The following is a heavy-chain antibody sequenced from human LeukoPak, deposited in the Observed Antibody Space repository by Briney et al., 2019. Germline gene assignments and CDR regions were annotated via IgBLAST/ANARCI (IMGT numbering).Heavy chain of an antibody. CDR2: INHSGST. J-gene: IGHJ5*02. CDR3: ASLITMVRGVIITNWFDP. CDR1: GGSFSGYY. V-gene: IGHV4-34*01. D-gene: IGHD3-10*01. Sequence: PSETLSLTCAVYGGSFSGYYWSWIRQPPGKGLEWIGEINHSGSTNYNPSLKSRVTISVDTSKNQFSLKLSSVTAADTAVYYCASLITMVRGVIITNWFDPWGQGTLVTVSS.